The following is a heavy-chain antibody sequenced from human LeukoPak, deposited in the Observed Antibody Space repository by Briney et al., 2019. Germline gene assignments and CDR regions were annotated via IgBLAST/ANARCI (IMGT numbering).Heavy chain of an antibody. CDR2: INPSGGST. V-gene: IGHV1-46*01. D-gene: IGHD5-18*01. Sequence: ASVKVSCKASGYTFTSDYIHWVRPAPGQGLEWMGIINPSGGSTSYAQKFQGRVTMTRDTSTSTVYMELSSLRSEDTAVYYCARAWIQLWYFDYWGQGTLVTVSS. CDR1: GYTFTSDY. CDR3: ARAWIQLWYFDY. J-gene: IGHJ4*02.